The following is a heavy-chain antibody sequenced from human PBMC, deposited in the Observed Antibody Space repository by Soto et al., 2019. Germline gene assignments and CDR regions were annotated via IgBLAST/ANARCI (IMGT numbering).Heavy chain of an antibody. CDR2: IIPIFGTA. D-gene: IGHD2-15*01. V-gene: IGHV1-69*01. J-gene: IGHJ6*02. CDR3: ARRGGGYCSGGSCYPHYYYGMDV. Sequence: QVQLVQSGAEVKKPGSSVKVSCKASGGTFSSYAISWVRQAPGQGLEWMGGIIPIFGTANYAQKFQGRVTITADESTSTAYMGLSSLRSEDTAVYYCARRGGGYCSGGSCYPHYYYGMDVWGQGTTVTVSS. CDR1: GGTFSSYA.